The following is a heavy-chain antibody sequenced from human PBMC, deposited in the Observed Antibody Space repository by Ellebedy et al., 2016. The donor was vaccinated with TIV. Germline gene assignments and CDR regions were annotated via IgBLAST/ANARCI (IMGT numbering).Heavy chain of an antibody. CDR2: IYPYSGGT. CDR1: GYTFTGYY. CDR3: AAFPYISTSSAF. D-gene: IGHD3-3*02. J-gene: IGHJ4*02. Sequence: VSVKVSCKASGYTFTGYYVNWLRQAPGQGLEWMGWIYPYSGGTNYAPKFQGRVTMTRDMSISTAYMELSGLKSDDTAFYYCAAFPYISTSSAFWGQGTLVTVSS. V-gene: IGHV1-2*02.